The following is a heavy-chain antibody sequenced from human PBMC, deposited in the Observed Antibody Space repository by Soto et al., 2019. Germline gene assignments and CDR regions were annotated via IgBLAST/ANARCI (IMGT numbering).Heavy chain of an antibody. J-gene: IGHJ4*02. D-gene: IGHD4-17*01. Sequence: SETMSLTCTVSGSINSGDLYWTWVRQPPGKGLEGIGYIYSRGTTYYNPSIKSRLTISRDTSKDQFSLDLRSVTAADTAVYYGARTLYGGIDYWGQGTLVTVSS. CDR1: GSINSGDLY. CDR3: ARTLYGGIDY. V-gene: IGHV4-30-4*01. CDR2: IYSRGTT.